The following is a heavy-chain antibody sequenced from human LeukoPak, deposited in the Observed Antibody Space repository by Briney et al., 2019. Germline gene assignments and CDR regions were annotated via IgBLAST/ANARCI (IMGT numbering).Heavy chain of an antibody. Sequence: GGSLRLSCAGSGFTFTNAGIHWVRLAAGKGLEWVSFISHDGTNKYYSDSVDGRFTVSRLNSQNTVCLQMTDLRPDDTATYYCASEDVDTGDFWGQGTLVTVSS. V-gene: IGHV3-30*01. CDR1: GFTFTNAG. CDR2: ISHDGTNK. J-gene: IGHJ4*02. CDR3: ASEDVDTGDF. D-gene: IGHD5-18*01.